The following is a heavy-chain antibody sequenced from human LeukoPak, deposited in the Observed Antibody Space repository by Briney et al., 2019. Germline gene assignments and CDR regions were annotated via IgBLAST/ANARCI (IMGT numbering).Heavy chain of an antibody. CDR1: GFTFSSYW. J-gene: IGHJ4*02. V-gene: IGHV3-7*03. CDR2: IKQDGSEK. D-gene: IGHD3-22*01. Sequence: GGSLRLSCAASGFTFSSYWMSWVRQAPGKGLEWVANIKQDGSEKYYVDSVKGRFTISRDNSKNTLYLQMNSLRAEDTAVYYCAIQAHYYDSSGYLRWGQGTLVTVSS. CDR3: AIQAHYYDSSGYLR.